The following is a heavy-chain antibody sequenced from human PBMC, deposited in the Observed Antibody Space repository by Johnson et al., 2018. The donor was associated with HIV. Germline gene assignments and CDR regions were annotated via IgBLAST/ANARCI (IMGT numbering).Heavy chain of an antibody. CDR3: ARGLIIQLWLQAAFDI. CDR1: GFTFSSYG. D-gene: IGHD5-18*01. J-gene: IGHJ3*02. CDR2: ISYDGNNK. Sequence: QVQLVESGGGVVQPGRSLRLSCAASGFTFSSYGMLWVRQAPGKGLEWVAVISYDGNNKYYADSVKGRFTISRDNSKNTLYLQMNSLRAEDTAVYYCARGLIIQLWLQAAFDIWGQGTMVTVSS. V-gene: IGHV3-30*03.